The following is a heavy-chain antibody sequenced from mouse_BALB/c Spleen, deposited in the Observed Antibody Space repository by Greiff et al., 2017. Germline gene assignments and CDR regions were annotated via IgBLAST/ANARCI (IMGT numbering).Heavy chain of an antibody. V-gene: IGHV2-9*02. Sequence: QVQLKESGPGLVAPSQSLSITCTVSGFSLTSYGVHWVRQPPGKGLEWLGVIWAGGSTNYNSALMSRLSISKDNSKSQVFLKMNSLQTDDTAMYYCARGDYRYDKAMDYWGQGTSVTVSS. J-gene: IGHJ4*01. D-gene: IGHD2-14*01. CDR3: ARGDYRYDKAMDY. CDR1: GFSLTSYG. CDR2: IWAGGST.